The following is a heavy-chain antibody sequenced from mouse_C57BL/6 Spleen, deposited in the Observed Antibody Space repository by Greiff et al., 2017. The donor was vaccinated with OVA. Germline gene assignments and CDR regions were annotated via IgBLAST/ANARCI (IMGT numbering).Heavy chain of an antibody. CDR2: IHPNSGST. V-gene: IGHV1-64*01. J-gene: IGHJ4*01. CDR1: GYTFTSYW. Sequence: VQLQQPGAELVKPGASVKLSCKASGYTFTSYWMHWVKQRPGQGLEWIGMIHPNSGSTNYNEKFKSKATLTVDKSSSTAYMQLSSLTSEDSAVYYCARSRLLTTVGGLDYWGQGTSVTVSS. D-gene: IGHD1-1*01. CDR3: ARSRLLTTVGGLDY.